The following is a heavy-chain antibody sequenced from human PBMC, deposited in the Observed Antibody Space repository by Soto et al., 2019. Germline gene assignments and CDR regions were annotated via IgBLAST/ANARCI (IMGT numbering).Heavy chain of an antibody. J-gene: IGHJ4*02. V-gene: IGHV1-69*02. CDR3: AKESGYYHGSWSYYYFDH. CDR1: GDPFNSYT. CDR2: IIPVFGMS. Sequence: QVQLVQSGAEVKKPGSSVKVSCKTSGDPFNSYTISWVRQAPGRGLEWMGRIIPVFGMSNYAERFQGRVTITADEATITAFMELSSLTSDDTAIYFCAKESGYYHGSWSYYYFDHWGQGTPVNVSS. D-gene: IGHD3-10*01.